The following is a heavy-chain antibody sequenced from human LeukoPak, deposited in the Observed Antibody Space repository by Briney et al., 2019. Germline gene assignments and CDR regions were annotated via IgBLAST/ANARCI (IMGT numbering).Heavy chain of an antibody. J-gene: IGHJ4*02. CDR3: ARGARYGDY. CDR1: GVTFSSYW. Sequence: GGSLRLSCSASGVTFSSYWMSWVRQAPGKGLEWVANIKQDGSEKYYVDSVKGRFIISRDNAKNSLYLQMNNLRAEDTAVYYCARGARYGDYWGQGTLVTVSS. V-gene: IGHV3-7*04. CDR2: IKQDGSEK. D-gene: IGHD1-1*01.